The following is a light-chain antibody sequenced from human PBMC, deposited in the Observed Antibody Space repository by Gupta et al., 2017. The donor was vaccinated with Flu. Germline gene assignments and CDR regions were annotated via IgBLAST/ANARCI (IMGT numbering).Light chain of an antibody. CDR3: QYYTNSL. CDR1: QSVTNNY. J-gene: IGKJ4*01. V-gene: IGKV3-20*01. Sequence: IVLTQSPDTLSLSPGERATLSCRASQSVTNNYLAWYQQKPGQAPRLLIYGASSRATGISDRFSGSGSGTDFTLTISRLEPEDFAVYYCQYYTNSLFGGGTKVEIK. CDR2: GAS.